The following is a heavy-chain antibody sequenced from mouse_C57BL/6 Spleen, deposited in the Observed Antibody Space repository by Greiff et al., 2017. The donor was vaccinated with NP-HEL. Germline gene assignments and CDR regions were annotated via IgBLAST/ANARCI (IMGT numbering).Heavy chain of an antibody. Sequence: VQLMESGAELVRPGASVTLSCKASGYTFTDYEMHWVKQTPVHGLEWIGAIDPETGGTAYNQKFKGKAILTADKSSSTAYMELRSLTSEDSAVYYCTRGLAWFAYWGQGTLVTVSA. J-gene: IGHJ3*01. CDR2: IDPETGGT. V-gene: IGHV1-15*01. CDR3: TRGLAWFAY. CDR1: GYTFTDYE.